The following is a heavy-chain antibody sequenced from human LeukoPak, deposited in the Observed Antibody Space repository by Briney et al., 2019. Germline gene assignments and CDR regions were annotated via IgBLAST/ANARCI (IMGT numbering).Heavy chain of an antibody. CDR3: AKGNYEASSSSWYYFDY. J-gene: IGHJ4*02. CDR1: GFTFSSYA. CDR2: TSGSGGST. Sequence: GSLRLSCAASGFTFSSYAMSWVRQAPGKGLEWVSVTSGSGGSTYYADSVKGRFTISRDNSKNTLYLQMNSLRGEDTAVYYCAKGNYEASSSSWYYFDYWGQGTVVTVSP. V-gene: IGHV3-23*01. D-gene: IGHD6-13*01.